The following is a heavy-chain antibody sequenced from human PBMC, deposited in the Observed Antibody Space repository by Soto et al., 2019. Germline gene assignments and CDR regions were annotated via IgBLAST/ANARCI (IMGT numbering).Heavy chain of an antibody. CDR2: LYTGGTT. V-gene: IGHV3-53*01. CDR1: GFTVSTNY. Sequence: SLRLSCAGFGFTVSTNYMSWVRQAPGKGLEWLSVLYTGGTTYYADSVKGRFTISRDNSKNTLYLQMNSLRNEDTAVYYCAIRSGSHGWGQGTTVTVSS. D-gene: IGHD1-26*01. J-gene: IGHJ6*02. CDR3: AIRSGSHG.